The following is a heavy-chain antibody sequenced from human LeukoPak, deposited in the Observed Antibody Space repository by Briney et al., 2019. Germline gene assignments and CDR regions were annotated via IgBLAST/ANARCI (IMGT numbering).Heavy chain of an antibody. V-gene: IGHV3-23*01. CDR3: AKDRSPMVRGAYFDY. J-gene: IGHJ4*02. CDR1: GFTVSSNY. D-gene: IGHD3-10*01. CDR2: VSGGAGTT. Sequence: GGSLRLSCAASGFTVSSNYMSWVRQAPGKGLEWVSAVSGGAGTTYYADSVKGRFTISRDNSKNTLYLQMNSLRAEDTALYYCAKDRSPMVRGAYFDYWGQGTLVTVSS.